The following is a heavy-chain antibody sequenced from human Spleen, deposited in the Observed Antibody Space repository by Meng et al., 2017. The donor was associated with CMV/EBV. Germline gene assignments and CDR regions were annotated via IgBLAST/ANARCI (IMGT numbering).Heavy chain of an antibody. CDR1: GGTVSIYA. CDR3: ARAAGYSYGLLEY. D-gene: IGHD5-18*01. V-gene: IGHV1-69*05. CDR2: IIPIFGTA. J-gene: IGHJ4*02. Sequence: KASGGTVSIYAISWVRQAPGQGLEWMGGIIPIFGTANYEQKFQGRVTITTDESTSTAYMELSSLRSEDTAVYYCARAAGYSYGLLEYWGQGTLVTVSS.